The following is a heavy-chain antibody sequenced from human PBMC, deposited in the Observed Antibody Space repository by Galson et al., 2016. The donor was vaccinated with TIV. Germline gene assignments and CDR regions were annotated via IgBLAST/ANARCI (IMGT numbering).Heavy chain of an antibody. D-gene: IGHD1-1*01. CDR3: ARGNDPGATYSLDY. V-gene: IGHV3-7*01. Sequence: SLRLSSAASGFTFSRHWMSWVRQAPGKGLEWVANIKQDGDYKYYVDSVKGRFTISRDNAKNSLYLQMNSLRAEDTAVYYCARGNDPGATYSLDYWGQGTLVTVSS. J-gene: IGHJ4*02. CDR2: IKQDGDYK. CDR1: GFTFSRHW.